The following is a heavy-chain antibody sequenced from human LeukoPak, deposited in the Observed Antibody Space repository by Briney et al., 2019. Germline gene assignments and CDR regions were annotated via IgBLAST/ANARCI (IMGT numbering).Heavy chain of an antibody. V-gene: IGHV1-69*13. CDR3: ARGWQYCSGGSCYSDRFDY. D-gene: IGHD2-15*01. Sequence: GASVKVSCKASGYTFTSYGISWVRQAPGQGLEWMGGIIPIFGTANYAQKFQGRVTITADESTSTAYMELSSLRSEDTAVYYCARGWQYCSGGSCYSDRFDYWGQGTLVTVSS. J-gene: IGHJ4*02. CDR2: IIPIFGTA. CDR1: GYTFTSYG.